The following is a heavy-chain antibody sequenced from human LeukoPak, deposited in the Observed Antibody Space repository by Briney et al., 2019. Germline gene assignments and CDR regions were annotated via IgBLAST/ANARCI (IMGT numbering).Heavy chain of an antibody. V-gene: IGHV3-7*01. CDR1: GFSFSSYW. D-gene: IGHD3-9*01. J-gene: IGHJ4*02. CDR3: ARGGTGGYDILTGYYPTFFDY. CDR2: IRQDGREK. Sequence: GGSLRLSCAASGFSFSSYWMSWVRQAPGKGLEWVANIRQDGREKYYVDSVKGRFTISRDNAKNSLYLQMNSLRAEDTAVYSCARGGTGGYDILTGYYPTFFDYWGRGTLVTVSS.